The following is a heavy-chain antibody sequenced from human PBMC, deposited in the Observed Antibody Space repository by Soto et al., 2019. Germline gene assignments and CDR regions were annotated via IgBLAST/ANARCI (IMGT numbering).Heavy chain of an antibody. CDR3: ARVPMITFGGVIVQYWYFDL. V-gene: IGHV3-48*01. Sequence: GGSLRLSCAASGFHFSSYSMNWVRQAPGKGLEWVSYISSSSSTIYYADSVKGRFTISRDNAKNSLYLQMNSLRAEDTAVYYCARVPMITFGGVIVQYWYFDLWGRGTLVTVSS. J-gene: IGHJ2*01. D-gene: IGHD3-16*02. CDR1: GFHFSSYS. CDR2: ISSSSSTI.